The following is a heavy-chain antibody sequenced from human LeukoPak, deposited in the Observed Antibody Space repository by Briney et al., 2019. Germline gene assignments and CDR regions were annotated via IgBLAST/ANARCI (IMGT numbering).Heavy chain of an antibody. CDR3: AKDSDDFWSGYSFYYYYYMDV. J-gene: IGHJ6*03. CDR1: GFTFSSYA. D-gene: IGHD3-3*01. Sequence: PGGPLRLSCAASGFTFSSYAMSWVRQAPGKGLEWVSAISGSGGSTYYADSVKGRFTISRDNSKNTLYLQMNSLRAEDTAVYYCAKDSDDFWSGYSFYYYYYMDVWGKGTTVTVSS. CDR2: ISGSGGST. V-gene: IGHV3-23*01.